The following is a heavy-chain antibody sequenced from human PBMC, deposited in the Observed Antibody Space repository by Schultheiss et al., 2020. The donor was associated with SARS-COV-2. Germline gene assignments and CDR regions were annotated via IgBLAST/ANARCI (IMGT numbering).Heavy chain of an antibody. J-gene: IGHJ4*02. Sequence: GGSLRLSCAVSGFTVSSQYMSWLRQAPGKGLEWVSVVYSGGDTHYADSVKGRFTISRDTSKITLYLQLNSLRAEDTAVYYCARASPYFDYWGQGALVTVSS. CDR3: ARASPYFDY. CDR1: GFTVSSQY. CDR2: VYSGGDT. V-gene: IGHV3-53*01.